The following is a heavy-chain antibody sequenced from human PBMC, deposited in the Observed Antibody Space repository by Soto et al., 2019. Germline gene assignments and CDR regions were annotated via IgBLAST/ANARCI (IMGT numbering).Heavy chain of an antibody. CDR1: GFTFSSYD. J-gene: IGHJ6*03. CDR3: ARVIGGEDYYYMDV. V-gene: IGHV3-13*01. Sequence: GGSLRLSCAASGFTFSSYDMHWVRQATGKGLEWVSAIGTAGDTYYPGSVKGRFTISRENAKNSLYLQMNSLRAGDTAVYYCARVIGGEDYYYMDVWGKGATVTVSS. CDR2: IGTAGDT. D-gene: IGHD3-10*01.